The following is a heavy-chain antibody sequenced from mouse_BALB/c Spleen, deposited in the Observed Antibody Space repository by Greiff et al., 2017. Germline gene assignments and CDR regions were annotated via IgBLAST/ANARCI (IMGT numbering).Heavy chain of an antibody. D-gene: IGHD1-1*02. V-gene: IGHV2-2*02. CDR1: GFSLTSYG. CDR2: IWSGGST. CDR3: ARLYGGFAY. J-gene: IGHJ3*01. Sequence: VMLVESGPGLVQPSQSLSITCTVSGFSLTSYGVHWVRQSPGKGLEWLGVIWSGGSTDYNAAFISRLSISKDNSKSQVFFKMNSLQANDTAIYYCARLYGGFAYWGQGTLVTVSA.